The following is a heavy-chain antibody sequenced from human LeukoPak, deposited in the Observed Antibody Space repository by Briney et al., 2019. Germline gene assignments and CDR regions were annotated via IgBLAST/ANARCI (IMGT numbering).Heavy chain of an antibody. J-gene: IGHJ4*02. D-gene: IGHD6-19*01. V-gene: IGHV3-11*05. CDR2: ISGSGSYT. CDR3: ARGESFSSGWPYYFDF. CDR1: GFTFSDDY. Sequence: PGGSLRLCCAASGFTFSDDYMNWIRQAPGKGLEWVSYISGSGSYTNYADSVKGRFTISRGNAKNSLYLQMNSLRAEDTAVYYCARGESFSSGWPYYFDFWGQGALVTVSS.